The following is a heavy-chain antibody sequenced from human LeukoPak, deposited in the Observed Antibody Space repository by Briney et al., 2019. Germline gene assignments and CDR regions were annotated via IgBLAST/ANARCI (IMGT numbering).Heavy chain of an antibody. J-gene: IGHJ6*02. CDR2: ISAYTGNT. CDR1: GYTFTSYG. Sequence: ASVKVSCKASGYTFTSYGISWVRQAPGQGLEWMGWISAYTGNTNYVQKLQGRVTMTTDTSTSTAYMELRSLRSDDTAVYYCARDKQWLVRTTPYYNGMDVWGQGTTVTVSS. CDR3: ARDKQWLVRTTPYYNGMDV. D-gene: IGHD6-19*01. V-gene: IGHV1-18*01.